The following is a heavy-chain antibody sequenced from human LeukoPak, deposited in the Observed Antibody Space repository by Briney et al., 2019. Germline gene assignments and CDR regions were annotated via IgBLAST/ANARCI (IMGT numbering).Heavy chain of an antibody. CDR1: GFMFSGYW. V-gene: IGHV3-7*01. CDR3: AKVRRGSSGGPYYYYMDV. CDR2: IKEDGSEK. D-gene: IGHD1-26*01. J-gene: IGHJ6*03. Sequence: GGSLRLSCAASGFMFSGYWMTWVRQAPGKGLEWVANIKEDGSEKNYVDSVKGRFTISRDNAQNSLYLKMTSLRVEDTAVYFCAKVRRGSSGGPYYYYMDVWGKGTTVTVSS.